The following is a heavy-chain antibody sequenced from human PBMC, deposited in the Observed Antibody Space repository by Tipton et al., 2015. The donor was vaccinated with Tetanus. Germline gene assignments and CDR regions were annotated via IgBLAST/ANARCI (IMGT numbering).Heavy chain of an antibody. J-gene: IGHJ4*02. CDR3: AREVPAAGHFDS. CDR1: GGSISSNNYY. CDR2: IYYSGTT. Sequence: TLSLTCSVSGGSISSNNYYWAWIRQPPGKGLEWIGSIYYSGTTDYSPSLKSRVTISVDTSKNQFSLKLSSLTAADTAIYYCAREVPAAGHFDSWGQGTLVTVSS. D-gene: IGHD2-2*01. V-gene: IGHV4-39*02.